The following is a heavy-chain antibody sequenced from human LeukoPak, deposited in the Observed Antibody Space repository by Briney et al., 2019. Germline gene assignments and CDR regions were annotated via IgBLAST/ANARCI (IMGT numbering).Heavy chain of an antibody. CDR1: GFTFSSYG. V-gene: IGHV3-30*03. CDR2: ISYDGSNK. Sequence: GGSLRLSCAASGFTFSSYGMHWVRQAPGKGLEWVAVISYDGSNKYYADSVKGRFTISRDNSKNTLYLQMNSLRAEDTAVYYCARDTVLLWFGGETDYWGQGTLVTVSS. CDR3: ARDTVLLWFGGETDY. D-gene: IGHD3-10*01. J-gene: IGHJ4*02.